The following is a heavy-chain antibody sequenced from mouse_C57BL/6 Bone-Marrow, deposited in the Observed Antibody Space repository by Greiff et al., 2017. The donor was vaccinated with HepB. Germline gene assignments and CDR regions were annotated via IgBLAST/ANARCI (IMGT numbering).Heavy chain of an antibody. J-gene: IGHJ1*03. D-gene: IGHD2-4*01. Sequence: VQLQQPGAELVMPGASVKLSCKASGYTFTSYWMHWVKQRPGQGLEWIGEIDPSDSYTNYNQKFKGKSTLTVDKSSSTAYMQLSSLTSEDSAVYYCAREMITTRYWYFDVWGTGTTVTVSS. CDR1: GYTFTSYW. V-gene: IGHV1-69*01. CDR3: AREMITTRYWYFDV. CDR2: IDPSDSYT.